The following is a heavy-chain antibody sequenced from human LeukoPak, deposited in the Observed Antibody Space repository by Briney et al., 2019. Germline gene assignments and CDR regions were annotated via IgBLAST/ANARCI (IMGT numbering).Heavy chain of an antibody. Sequence: GGSLRLSCAASGFTVSNNYMSWVRQAPGKGLEWVSVIYCGGSTYYTDSVKGRFTISRDTSENTLYLQMNSLRAEDTAVYYCAAQGVFSHGGYWGQGTLVTVSS. D-gene: IGHD3-16*01. CDR3: AAQGVFSHGGY. CDR1: GFTVSNNY. CDR2: IYCGGST. J-gene: IGHJ4*02. V-gene: IGHV3-53*01.